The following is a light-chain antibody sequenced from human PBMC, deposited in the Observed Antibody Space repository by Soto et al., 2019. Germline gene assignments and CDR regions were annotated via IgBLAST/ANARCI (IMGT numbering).Light chain of an antibody. J-gene: IGKJ4*01. CDR2: RAS. CDR3: QQYDDYPLT. CDR1: QDINNR. V-gene: IGKV1D-16*01. Sequence: DIHMTQSPSSLSASVGDRGIITCRASQDINNRLGWYQQKPEKARKSLIYRASNLQSGVPSRFIGSGSGTEFTLTINNLQPEDFATYFCQQYDDYPLTCGGGTKVEIK.